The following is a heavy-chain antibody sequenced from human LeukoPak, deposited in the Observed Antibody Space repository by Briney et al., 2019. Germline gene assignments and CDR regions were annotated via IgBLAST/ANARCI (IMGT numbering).Heavy chain of an antibody. J-gene: IGHJ4*02. CDR1: GFTVSNNY. Sequence: GGSLRLSCAASGFTVSNNYMSWVRQAPGKGLEWVSSISSSSSYIYYADSVKGRFTISRDNAKNSLYLQMNSLRAEDTAVYYCAREKRNDYYYDSSGYLPLDYWGQGTLVTVSS. V-gene: IGHV3-21*01. CDR3: AREKRNDYYYDSSGYLPLDY. CDR2: ISSSSSYI. D-gene: IGHD3-22*01.